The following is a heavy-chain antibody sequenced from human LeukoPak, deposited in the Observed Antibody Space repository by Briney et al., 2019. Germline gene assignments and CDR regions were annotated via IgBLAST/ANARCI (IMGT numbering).Heavy chain of an antibody. D-gene: IGHD1-26*01. J-gene: IGHJ4*02. CDR1: GFTFSNYD. CDR2: ISDSGGSA. Sequence: GGPLRLSCAASGFTFSNYDMTWVRQAPGTGLEWVATISDSGGSAYYADSVKGRFTISRDNSHNTLYLQMNSLRADDTALYFCVYGTXELLYWGQGTLVTVS. CDR3: VYGTXELLY. V-gene: IGHV3-23*01.